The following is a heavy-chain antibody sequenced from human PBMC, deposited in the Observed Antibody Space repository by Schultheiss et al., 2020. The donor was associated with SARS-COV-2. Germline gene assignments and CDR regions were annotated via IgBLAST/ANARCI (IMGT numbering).Heavy chain of an antibody. D-gene: IGHD4-11*01. V-gene: IGHV1-8*01. CDR2: MNPNSGNT. J-gene: IGHJ4*02. Sequence: ASVKVSCKASGYTFTSYDINWVRQATGQGLEWMGWMNPNSGNTGYAQKFQGRVTMTRDTSISTAYMELSRLRSDDTAVYYCARVRDSNTFDYWGQGTLVTVSS. CDR1: GYTFTSYD. CDR3: ARVRDSNTFDY.